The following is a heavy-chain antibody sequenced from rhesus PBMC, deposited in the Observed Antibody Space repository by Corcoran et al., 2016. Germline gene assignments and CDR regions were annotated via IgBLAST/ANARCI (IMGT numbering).Heavy chain of an antibody. J-gene: IGHJ2*01. CDR1: GGSISGYYY. CDR2: IDGNSAST. CDR3: ARGRLAYYWYFDL. D-gene: IGHD2-2*01. Sequence: QVKLQQWGEGLVKPSETLSLTCAVYGGSISGYYYWSWFRQAPGKGLEWIGNIDGNSASTNSNPSLKNRVTISKDTSKNQFSLKLSSVTAADTAVYYCARGRLAYYWYFDLWGPGTPITISS. V-gene: IGHV4-73*01.